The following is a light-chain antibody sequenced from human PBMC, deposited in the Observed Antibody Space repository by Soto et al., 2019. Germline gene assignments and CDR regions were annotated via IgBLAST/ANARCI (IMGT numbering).Light chain of an antibody. CDR2: GAS. J-gene: IGKJ5*01. Sequence: EIVLTQSPGTLSLSPGERATLSCRASQSVSSSYLAWYQQQPGQAPRLLIYGASSRATGIPDRFSGSGCGTDFALTISRLEPEDFAVYYCQQCGSSPITFGQGTRLEIK. CDR1: QSVSSSY. V-gene: IGKV3-20*01. CDR3: QQCGSSPIT.